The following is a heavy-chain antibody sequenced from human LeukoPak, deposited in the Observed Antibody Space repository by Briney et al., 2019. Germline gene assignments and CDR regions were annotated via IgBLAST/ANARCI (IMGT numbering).Heavy chain of an antibody. J-gene: IGHJ4*02. V-gene: IGHV3-48*03. CDR1: GFSFSSYE. Sequence: GGSLRLSCAASGFSFSSYEMNWVRQAPGKGLEWVSYMSSSGGTIYYEDSVKGRFTISRDNGKNSLYLQMNSLRAEDTAVYYCARGMTGSYFGHFDYWGQGTLVTVSS. CDR2: MSSSGGTI. D-gene: IGHD1-26*01. CDR3: ARGMTGSYFGHFDY.